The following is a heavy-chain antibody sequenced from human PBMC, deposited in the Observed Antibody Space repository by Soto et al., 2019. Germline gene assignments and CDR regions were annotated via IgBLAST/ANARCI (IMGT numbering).Heavy chain of an antibody. V-gene: IGHV3-33*01. J-gene: IGHJ6*02. CDR3: AGGIAAAGPDYYYYGMDV. CDR2: IWYDGSSK. CDR1: GFTFGSYC. Sequence: LGLSWAASGFTFGSYCMHWVRQAPGKGLEWVAVIWYDGSSKYYADAVKGGFTISRDNSKNTLYLQMNSLRAEDTAVYYCAGGIAAAGPDYYYYGMDVWGQGTTVTVSS. D-gene: IGHD6-13*01.